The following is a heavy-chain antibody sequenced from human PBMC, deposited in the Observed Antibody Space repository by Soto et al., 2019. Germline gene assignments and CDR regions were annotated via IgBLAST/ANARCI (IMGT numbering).Heavy chain of an antibody. Sequence: QVLLQESGPGLVKPSQTLSLTCTVSGGSIRSDGFYWTWVRHLPGKGLEWVGFIYYSGSTYYNPSLRSRMTISMDSARNQFFLRLTSVTAADMAVYYCARGPKNLGGSFYYGMDVWGQGTTVTVSS. CDR3: ARGPKNLGGSFYYGMDV. J-gene: IGHJ6*02. V-gene: IGHV4-31*03. CDR2: IYYSGST. CDR1: GGSIRSDGFY.